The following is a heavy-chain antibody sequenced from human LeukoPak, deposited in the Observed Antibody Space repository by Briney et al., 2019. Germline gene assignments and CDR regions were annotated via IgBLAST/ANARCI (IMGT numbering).Heavy chain of an antibody. CDR2: INSDGSST. CDR3: ARDRSSLYNGNYAF. J-gene: IGHJ4*02. V-gene: IGHV3-74*01. CDR1: GFIFSSYW. Sequence: PGGSLRLSCAGSGFIFSSYWMHWVRQAPGKGLVWVSRINSDGSSTSYADSVKGRFTISRDNAKNSLYLQMNSLRAEDTAVYYCARDRSSLYNGNYAFWGQGTLVTVSS. D-gene: IGHD5-12*01.